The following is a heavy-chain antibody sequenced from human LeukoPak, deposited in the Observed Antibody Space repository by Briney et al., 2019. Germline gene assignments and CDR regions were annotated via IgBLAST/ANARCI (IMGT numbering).Heavy chain of an antibody. D-gene: IGHD3-3*01. CDR3: ARVVYDFWSGEGAFDM. CDR2: IYYSGST. J-gene: IGHJ3*02. V-gene: IGHV4-39*07. CDR1: GGSISSSSYY. Sequence: SETLSLTCTVSGGSISSSSYYWGWIRQPPGKGLEWIGSIYYSGSTYYNPSLKSRITMTVDTSMNQISLKMSSVTAADTAVYFCARVVYDFWSGEGAFDMWGQGTKVTVSS.